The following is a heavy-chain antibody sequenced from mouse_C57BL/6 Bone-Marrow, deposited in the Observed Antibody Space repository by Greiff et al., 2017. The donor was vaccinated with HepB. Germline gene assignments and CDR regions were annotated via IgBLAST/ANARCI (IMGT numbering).Heavy chain of an antibody. V-gene: IGHV1-81*01. D-gene: IGHD1-1*01. J-gene: IGHJ2*01. Sequence: VQLQQSGAELARPGASVKLSCKASGYTFTSYGISWVKQRTGQGLEWIGEIYPRSGNTYYNEKFKGKATLTADKSSSTAYMELRSLTSEDSAVYFCAREIWITTVVATGFDYWGQGTTLTVSS. CDR1: GYTFTSYG. CDR2: IYPRSGNT. CDR3: AREIWITTVVATGFDY.